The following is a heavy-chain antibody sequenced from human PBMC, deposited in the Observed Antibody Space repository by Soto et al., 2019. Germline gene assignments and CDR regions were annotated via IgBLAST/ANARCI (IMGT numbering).Heavy chain of an antibody. CDR3: ARLGDNNYQYKYNWFDP. V-gene: IGHV5-51*01. CDR2: IYPGDSNA. J-gene: IGHJ5*02. CDR1: GYSFATYW. D-gene: IGHD4-4*01. Sequence: GESLKISCKASGYSFATYWIGWVRHMPGKGLELMGIIYPGDSNARYSPSFQGQVTISADKSISTAYLHWSGLKASDTAMYYCARLGDNNYQYKYNWFDPWGQGTLVTVS.